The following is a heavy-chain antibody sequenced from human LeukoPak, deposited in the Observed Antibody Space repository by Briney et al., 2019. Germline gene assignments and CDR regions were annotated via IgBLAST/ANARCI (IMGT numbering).Heavy chain of an antibody. Sequence: ASVKVSCKASGYTFTGYYMHWVRQAPGQGLEWMGIINPSDGNTTYAQKFQGRITMTSDTSTSTVYMELSSLRSEDTAVYYCGRRRGGGYIPYWGQGTLVTVSS. CDR3: GRRRGGGYIPY. CDR1: GYTFTGYY. J-gene: IGHJ4*02. V-gene: IGHV1-46*01. CDR2: INPSDGNT. D-gene: IGHD3-10*01.